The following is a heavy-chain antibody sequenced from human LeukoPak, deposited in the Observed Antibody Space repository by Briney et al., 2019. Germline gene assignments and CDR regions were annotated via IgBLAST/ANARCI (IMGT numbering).Heavy chain of an antibody. J-gene: IGHJ4*02. V-gene: IGHV3-48*03. D-gene: IGHD1-14*01. CDR1: GFTFSIYE. Sequence: PGGSLRLSCTESGFTFSIYEMTCGRQVPGKGGEWVSYIDSRAEASYYMEAVKGRFTISRDNARNSLYLHMNSLRAEDTAIYYCARDADVGIYLDYWGQGTLVTVSS. CDR2: IDSRAEAS. CDR3: ARDADVGIYLDY.